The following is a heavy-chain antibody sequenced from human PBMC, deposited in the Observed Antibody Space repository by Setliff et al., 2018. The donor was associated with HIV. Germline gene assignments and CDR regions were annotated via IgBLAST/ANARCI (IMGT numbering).Heavy chain of an antibody. CDR2: AGSADYGGNT. CDR1: GGSISNSNYF. J-gene: IGHJ4*02. Sequence: NPSETLSLTCTVSGGSISNSNYFWDWIRQPPGKGLEWIGSAGSADYGGNTYYNPSLRSRVIISVDTSKNMFSLSLSSVTAADTAIYYCARVAFDSSSWHFDYWGQGTLVTVSS. D-gene: IGHD6-13*01. CDR3: ARVAFDSSSWHFDY. V-gene: IGHV4-39*07.